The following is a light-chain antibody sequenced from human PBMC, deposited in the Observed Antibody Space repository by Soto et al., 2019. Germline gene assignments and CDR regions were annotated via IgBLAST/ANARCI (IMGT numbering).Light chain of an antibody. CDR2: DVS. Sequence: QSVLTQPASVSGSPGQSITISCTGTSSDVGAYNYVSWYQQYPGKAPKLIIFDVSNRPSGVSNRLSVSKSGNTASLTISGLQAEDEADYYCLSYTGSDTYVFGTGTKVTVL. CDR3: LSYTGSDTYV. CDR1: SSDVGAYNY. V-gene: IGLV2-14*03. J-gene: IGLJ1*01.